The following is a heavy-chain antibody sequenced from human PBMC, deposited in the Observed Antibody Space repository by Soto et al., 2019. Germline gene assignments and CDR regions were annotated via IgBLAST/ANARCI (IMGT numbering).Heavy chain of an antibody. J-gene: IGHJ6*02. CDR1: GYTFTSYG. V-gene: IGHV1-18*04. CDR2: ISAYNGNT. Sequence: QVQLVQSGAEVKKPGASVKVSCKASGYTFTSYGISWVRQAPGQGLEWMGWISAYNGNTNYAQKLQGRVTMTTDTAKSTAYMELRSLRSDDTAVYYCASEGVRGYGPPGIRDYYYYGMDVWGQGTTVTVSS. CDR3: ASEGVRGYGPPGIRDYYYYGMDV. D-gene: IGHD3-10*01.